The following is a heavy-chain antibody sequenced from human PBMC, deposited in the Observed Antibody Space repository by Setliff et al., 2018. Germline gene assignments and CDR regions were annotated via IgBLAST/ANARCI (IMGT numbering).Heavy chain of an antibody. CDR2: SNHSGNT. D-gene: IGHD3-3*01. CDR3: VRGFTIFGVVKLERWFDP. Sequence: PSETLSLTCRVYGESFSNNYWSWIRQPPGKGLEWIGESNHSGNTTNHPSLKSRLTMSVDTSKNQFSLKLTSVTAADTAVYYCVRGFTIFGVVKLERWFDPWGQGTLVTVSS. V-gene: IGHV4-34*01. J-gene: IGHJ5*02. CDR1: GESFSNNY.